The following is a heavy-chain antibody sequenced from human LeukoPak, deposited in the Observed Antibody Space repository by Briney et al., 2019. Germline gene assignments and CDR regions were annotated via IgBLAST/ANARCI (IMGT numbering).Heavy chain of an antibody. V-gene: IGHV4-59*01. CDR3: ATAGQLLVFGS. D-gene: IGHD6-13*01. Sequence: SETLSLTCTVSRGSISGFYWSWIRRPPGKGLEWIGYVSDSGSTNYNSSLRSRVTISRDTSTNQFSLKSSSVTTADTAVYYCATAGQLLVFGSWGQGTLVTVSS. CDR2: VSDSGST. J-gene: IGHJ5*01. CDR1: RGSISGFY.